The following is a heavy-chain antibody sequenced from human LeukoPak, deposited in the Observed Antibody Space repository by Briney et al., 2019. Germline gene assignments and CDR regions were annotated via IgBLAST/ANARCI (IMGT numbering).Heavy chain of an antibody. CDR1: GYTFTIYG. D-gene: IGHD6-13*01. CDR3: ARDSSSWYYRPIDY. V-gene: IGHV1-18*01. J-gene: IGHJ4*02. CDR2: ISAYNGNT. Sequence: ASVTVSCTASGYTFTIYGISWVRQAPGQGLEWMGWISAYNGNTNYAQKLQGRVTMTTDTSTSTAYMELRSLRSDDTAVYYCARDSSSWYYRPIDYWGQGTLVTVSS.